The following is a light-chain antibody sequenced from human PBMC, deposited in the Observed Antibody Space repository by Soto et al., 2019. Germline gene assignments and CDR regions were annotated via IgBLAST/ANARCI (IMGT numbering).Light chain of an antibody. J-gene: IGKJ4*01. V-gene: IGKV1-5*01. CDR1: QSIGTR. Sequence: DSQMTQSPFTLSASVGDRVTITCRASQSIGTRLAWYQQKPGKAPKLLIYDASRLESGVPSRFSGSGSGTAFILIISSLQPDDFASYYCQQYNSYSPLTFGGGTKVDIK. CDR3: QQYNSYSPLT. CDR2: DAS.